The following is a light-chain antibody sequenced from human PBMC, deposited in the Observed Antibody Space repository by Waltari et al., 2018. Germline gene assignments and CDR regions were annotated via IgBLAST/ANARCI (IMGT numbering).Light chain of an antibody. J-gene: IGLJ3*02. Sequence: QLVLTQSPSASVSLGASVKLTCTLSSGHSSYVIAWHQQQPQKGPRYLMKLNSDGSHSKGDGIPDRFSGSSSGAERYLTISSLQSDDEADYYCQTWATGIQVFGGGTKLTVL. CDR2: LNSDGSH. CDR3: QTWATGIQV. CDR1: SGHSSYV. V-gene: IGLV4-69*01.